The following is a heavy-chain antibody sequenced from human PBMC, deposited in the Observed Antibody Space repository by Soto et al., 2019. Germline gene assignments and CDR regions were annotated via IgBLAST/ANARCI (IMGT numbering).Heavy chain of an antibody. Sequence: GGSLRLSCAVSGFTFSNYGMHWVRQAPGKGLEWVAVISNDGTNKYYADSVKGRFTISRDNSKNTLFLQMNSLRGEDTAVYYCAKDASRAGWYSLLASIDYWGQGTLVTVSS. V-gene: IGHV3-30*18. D-gene: IGHD6-19*01. J-gene: IGHJ4*02. CDR3: AKDASRAGWYSLLASIDY. CDR1: GFTFSNYG. CDR2: ISNDGTNK.